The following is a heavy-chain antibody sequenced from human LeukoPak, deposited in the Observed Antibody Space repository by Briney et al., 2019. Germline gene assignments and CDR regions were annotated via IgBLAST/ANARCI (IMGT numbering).Heavy chain of an antibody. CDR2: ISSGSRTI. J-gene: IGHJ5*02. CDR3: AQGDYYDVLTGRQNWFGP. D-gene: IGHD3-9*01. Sequence: PGGSLRLSCAASGFSFNSYSMNWVRQAPGKGLEWVSYISSGSRTIYYADSVKGRFTISRDNAKNSLYLQMNSLRDEDTAVYYCAQGDYYDVLTGRQNWFGPWGQGTLVIVSS. CDR1: GFSFNSYS. V-gene: IGHV3-48*02.